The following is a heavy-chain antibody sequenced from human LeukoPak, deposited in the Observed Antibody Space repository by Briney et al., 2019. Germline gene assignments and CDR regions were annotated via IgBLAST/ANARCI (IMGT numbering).Heavy chain of an antibody. Sequence: ASVKVSCKASGYTFTGYYMHWVRQAPGQGLEWMGWINPNSGGTNYARKFQGRVTMTRDTSISTAYMELSRLRSDDTAVYYCARAYLDYYYYYGMDVWGQGTTVTVSS. V-gene: IGHV1-2*02. J-gene: IGHJ6*02. CDR2: INPNSGGT. CDR1: GYTFTGYY. CDR3: ARAYLDYYYYYGMDV.